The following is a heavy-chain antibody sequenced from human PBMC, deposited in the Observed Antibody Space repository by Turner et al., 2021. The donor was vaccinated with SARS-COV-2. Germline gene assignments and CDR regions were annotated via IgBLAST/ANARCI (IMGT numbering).Heavy chain of an antibody. D-gene: IGHD6-19*01. CDR2: IWNDGSNK. J-gene: IGHJ4*02. Sequence: QVQLVESGGGVVQPGRSLSLSCEASGFTFSNHGMHWARQAPGKGLEWVTIIWNDGSNKYYTDSVRGRFTISRDNSKNTLYLQMNSLRAEDTAVYYCARGCGGSSGCFLIDYWGQGTLVTVSS. CDR3: ARGCGGSSGCFLIDY. CDR1: GFTFSNHG. V-gene: IGHV3-33*01.